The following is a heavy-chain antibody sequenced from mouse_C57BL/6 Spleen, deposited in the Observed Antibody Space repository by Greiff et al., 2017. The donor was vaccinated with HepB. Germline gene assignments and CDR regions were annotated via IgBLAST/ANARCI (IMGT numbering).Heavy chain of an antibody. D-gene: IGHD4-1*01. CDR1: GYTFTSYT. CDR3: ARPLGDYAMDY. Sequence: VKLQESGAELARPGASVKMSCKASGYTFTSYTMHWVKQRPGQGLEWIGYINPSSGYTKYNQKFKDKATLTADKSSSTAYMQLSSLTSEDSAVYYCARPLGDYAMDYWGQGTSVTVSS. V-gene: IGHV1-4*01. CDR2: INPSSGYT. J-gene: IGHJ4*01.